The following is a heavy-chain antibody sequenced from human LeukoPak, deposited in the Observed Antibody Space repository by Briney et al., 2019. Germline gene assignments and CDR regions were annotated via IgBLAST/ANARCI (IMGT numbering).Heavy chain of an antibody. V-gene: IGHV4-34*01. CDR2: INHSGST. Sequence: SGTLSLTCAVYGGSFSGYYWSWIRQPPGKGLEWIGEINHSGSTNYNPSLKSRVTISVDTSKNQFSLKLSSVTAADTAVYYCARGVSSGYFTSWGQGTLVTVSS. CDR1: GGSFSGYY. J-gene: IGHJ4*02. CDR3: ARGVSSGYFTS. D-gene: IGHD3-22*01.